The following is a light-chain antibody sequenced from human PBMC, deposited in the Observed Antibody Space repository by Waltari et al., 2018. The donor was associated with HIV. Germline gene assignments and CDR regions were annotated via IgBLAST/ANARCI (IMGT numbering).Light chain of an antibody. Sequence: EIVLTQSPGTLSLSPGERATPSCRASQSLGRSLAWYQQKPGQSPRLLIYDASNRATGIPARFSGSGSGTDFTLTISSLEPEDFVVYYCQQRSSWPRTFGGGTKVEI. J-gene: IGKJ4*01. V-gene: IGKV3-11*01. CDR2: DAS. CDR3: QQRSSWPRT. CDR1: QSLGRS.